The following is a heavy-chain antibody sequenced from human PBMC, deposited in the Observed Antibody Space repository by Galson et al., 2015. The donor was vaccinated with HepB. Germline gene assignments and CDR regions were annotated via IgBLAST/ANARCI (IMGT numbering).Heavy chain of an antibody. Sequence: SVKVSCKASGGTFSSYAISWVRQAPGQGLEWMGGIIPIFGIANYAQKFQGRVTITADESTSTAYMELSSLRSEDTAVYYCARRAREVAAMVNSYYYYGMDVWGQGTTVTVSS. CDR3: ARRAREVAAMVNSYYYYGMDV. J-gene: IGHJ6*02. D-gene: IGHD5-18*01. CDR1: GGTFSSYA. CDR2: IIPIFGIA. V-gene: IGHV1-69*13.